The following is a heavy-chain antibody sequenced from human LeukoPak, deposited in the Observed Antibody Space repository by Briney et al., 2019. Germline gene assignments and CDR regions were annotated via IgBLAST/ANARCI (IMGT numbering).Heavy chain of an antibody. CDR1: GFTFDDYG. J-gene: IGHJ4*02. CDR2: INWNGGST. D-gene: IGHD3-22*01. CDR3: ARDSSSGYPYYFDY. V-gene: IGHV3-20*04. Sequence: GGSLRLSCAASGFTFDDYGMSWVRQAPGKGLEWVSGINWNGGSTGYADSVKGRFTISRDNAKNSLYLQMNSLRAEDTALYYCARDSSSGYPYYFDYWSQGTLVTVSS.